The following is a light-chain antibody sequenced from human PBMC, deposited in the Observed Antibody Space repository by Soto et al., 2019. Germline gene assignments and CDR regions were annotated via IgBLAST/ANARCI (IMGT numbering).Light chain of an antibody. CDR3: SSYTGSSTLGI. Sequence: HSLVGQTASVCGSPGQVFTISCTGTISDVCGYNYVSWYQQHPGKATKLMIYEVSNRPSGVSNRFYGSKSGKKASLTISGLQAEDEADYYCSSYTGSSTLGIFGTGTEVTV. CDR1: ISDVCGYNY. J-gene: IGLJ1*01. V-gene: IGLV2-14*01. CDR2: EVS.